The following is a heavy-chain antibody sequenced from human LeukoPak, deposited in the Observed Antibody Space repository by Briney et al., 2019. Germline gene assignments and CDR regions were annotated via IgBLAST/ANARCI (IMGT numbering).Heavy chain of an antibody. CDR1: GFTFSSYD. D-gene: IGHD3-3*01. CDR3: ARARSYDFWSGRTDYYYMDV. CDR2: VGTAGDT. Sequence: GGSLRLSCAASGFTFSSYDMHWVRQATGKGLEWVSAVGTAGDTYYPGSVKGRFTISRENAKNSLYLQMNSLRAGDTAVYYCARARSYDFWSGRTDYYYMDVWGKGTTVTVSS. J-gene: IGHJ6*03. V-gene: IGHV3-13*01.